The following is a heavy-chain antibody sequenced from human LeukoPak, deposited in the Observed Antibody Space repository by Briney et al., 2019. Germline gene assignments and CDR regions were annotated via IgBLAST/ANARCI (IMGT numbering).Heavy chain of an antibody. CDR3: ARDQSYYDSSGYYLPYWFDP. CDR1: GGTFSSYA. CDR2: IIPIFGTA. D-gene: IGHD3-22*01. V-gene: IGHV1-69*13. Sequence: VASVTVSCKASGGTFSSYAISWVRQAPGQGLEWMGGIIPIFGTANYAQKFQGRVTITADESTSTAYMELSSLRSEDTAVYYCARDQSYYDSSGYYLPYWFDPWGQGTLVTVSS. J-gene: IGHJ5*02.